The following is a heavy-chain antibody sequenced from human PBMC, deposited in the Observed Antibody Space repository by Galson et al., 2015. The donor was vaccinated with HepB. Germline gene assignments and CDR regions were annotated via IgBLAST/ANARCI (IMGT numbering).Heavy chain of an antibody. CDR1: GFPFSEYA. Sequence: SLRLSCAVSGFPFSEYAMAWVRQAPGKGLEWVSVIYSSGTTKYADSVKGRFTISRDNSKNTVYLQMNSLRGEDTAVYYCARDQGDDYVNYYYYSGMDVWGQGTTVTVSS. D-gene: IGHD4-17*01. V-gene: IGHV3-66*03. CDR2: IYSSGTT. J-gene: IGHJ6*02. CDR3: ARDQGDDYVNYYYYSGMDV.